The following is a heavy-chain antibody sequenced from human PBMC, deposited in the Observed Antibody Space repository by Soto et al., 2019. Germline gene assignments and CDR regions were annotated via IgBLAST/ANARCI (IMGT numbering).Heavy chain of an antibody. J-gene: IGHJ5*01. V-gene: IGHV3-23*01. CDR2: ISAAGGSA. CDR3: AKPPPYCSSNTCYFPFDS. CDR1: GFTFSSYG. Sequence: EVQLLESGGGLVQPGGSLRVSCAASGFTFSSYGMSWVRQASGKGLEWVSSISAAGGSAYYADPVKGRFTISRDNSKNTLYLQMNSLRAEDTAVYYCAKPPPYCSSNTCYFPFDSRGQGTLVTVSS. D-gene: IGHD2-2*01.